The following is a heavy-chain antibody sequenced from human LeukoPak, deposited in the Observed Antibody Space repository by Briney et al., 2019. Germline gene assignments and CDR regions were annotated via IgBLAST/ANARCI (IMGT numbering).Heavy chain of an antibody. J-gene: IGHJ5*02. CDR2: IISFFGAA. CDR3: TRDPSVDYDLLSHWFDP. Sequence: GASVKVSCKASGGTFNSSGISWVRQAPGQGVEWMGGIISFFGAAHYIQKFQGRLTITADESTSTAYMELSSLTSEDTAVYYCTRDPSVDYDLLSHWFDPWGQGTLVTVSS. V-gene: IGHV1-69*13. CDR1: GGTFNSSG. D-gene: IGHD3-9*01.